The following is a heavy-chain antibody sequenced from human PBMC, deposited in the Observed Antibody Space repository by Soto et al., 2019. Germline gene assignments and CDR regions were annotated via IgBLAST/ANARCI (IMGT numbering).Heavy chain of an antibody. Sequence: QVQLVQSGAEVKKPGASVKVSCKASGYTFTSHGISWVRQAPGQGLEWMGWLSAYNGDTNYAQKLKGRVTVTTDTSPSTAYMELRSLRSEDTAVYYCASMGRRTNIDDDHYIDVWGKGTTVTVSS. CDR1: GYTFTSHG. CDR2: LSAYNGDT. CDR3: ASMGRRTNIDDDHYIDV. J-gene: IGHJ6*03. D-gene: IGHD2-15*01. V-gene: IGHV1-18*01.